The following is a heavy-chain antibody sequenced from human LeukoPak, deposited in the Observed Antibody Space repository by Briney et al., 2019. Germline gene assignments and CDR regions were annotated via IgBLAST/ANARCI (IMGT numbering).Heavy chain of an antibody. J-gene: IGHJ4*02. CDR1: GHTFTSYD. CDR3: AIPNGATYSGGYSFDY. V-gene: IGHV1-8*01. CDR2: MNPNSGNT. Sequence: ASVKVSCKASGHTFTSYDINWVRQATGQGLEWMGWMNPNSGNTGYAQKFQGRVTMTRNTSISTAYMELSSLRSEDTAVYYCAIPNGATYSGGYSFDYWGQGTLVTVPS. D-gene: IGHD1-26*01.